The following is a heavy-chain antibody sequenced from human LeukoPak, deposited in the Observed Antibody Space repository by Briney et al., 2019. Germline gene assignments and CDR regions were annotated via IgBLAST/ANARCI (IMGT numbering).Heavy chain of an antibody. CDR2: ISRSSRTI. CDR3: ARERIPGYFDY. V-gene: IGHV3-48*01. CDR1: GFTFSNHS. J-gene: IGHJ4*02. Sequence: GGSLRLPCAASGFTFSNHSMDWVRQAPGKGLEWVSYISRSSRTIYYADSVKGRFTISRDNGKNSLYLQMKSLRAEDTAVYYCARERIPGYFDYWGQGSLVTVSS.